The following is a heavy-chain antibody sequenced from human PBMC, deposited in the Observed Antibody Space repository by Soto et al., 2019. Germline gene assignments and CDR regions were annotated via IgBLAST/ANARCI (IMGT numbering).Heavy chain of an antibody. J-gene: IGHJ5*02. D-gene: IGHD1-7*01. CDR2: IHHSGTT. V-gene: IGHV4-31*03. CDR1: GVSINSGGYH. Sequence: QVQLQESGPGLVKASQTLSLTCTVSGVSINSGGYHWSWIRQHPGKGLECIGYIHHSGTTYYNPSLKSRVIMSVDTSKNQVSLKLTSVTVADTAVYYCARALNYIGHSNWFDPWGQGTLVTVSS. CDR3: ARALNYIGHSNWFDP.